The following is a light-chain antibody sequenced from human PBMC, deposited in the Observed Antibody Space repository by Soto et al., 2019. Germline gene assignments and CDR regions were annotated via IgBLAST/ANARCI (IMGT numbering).Light chain of an antibody. Sequence: DIQMTQSPSSLSASVGDRVTITCRASQNIGTSLNWYQQRPGKAPQVLIYAAASLQSGFSSRFRGSGSGTNFTLTVSSLQPEDFAIYYCQQSSFTGYTFGQGTNLDIK. J-gene: IGKJ2*01. V-gene: IGKV1-39*01. CDR3: QQSSFTGYT. CDR2: AAA. CDR1: QNIGTS.